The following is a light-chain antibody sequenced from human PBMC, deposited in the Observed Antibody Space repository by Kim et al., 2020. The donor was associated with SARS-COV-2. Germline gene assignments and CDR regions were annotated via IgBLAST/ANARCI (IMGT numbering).Light chain of an antibody. V-gene: IGLV2-14*03. J-gene: IGLJ1*01. CDR3: SSNTRSSTLV. Sequence: QSITISCTGTSSDVGSYNFVSWYQQHPGKAPKLLIYDVSNRPSGVSNRFSGSKSGNTASLTISGLQADDEADYYCSSNTRSSTLVFGTGTKVTVL. CDR2: DVS. CDR1: SSDVGSYNF.